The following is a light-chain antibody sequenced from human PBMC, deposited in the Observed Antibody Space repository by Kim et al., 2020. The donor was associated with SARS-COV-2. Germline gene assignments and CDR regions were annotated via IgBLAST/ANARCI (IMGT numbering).Light chain of an antibody. CDR2: DAT. Sequence: EIVLTQSPATLSLSPGERATLSCRASQSVSNYLAWYQQKPGQAPRLLIFDATNRATGIPARFSGSGSGTDFTLTISTLEPEDFAVYYCQQRSNWPRGLTFGGGTKVDIK. CDR1: QSVSNY. V-gene: IGKV3-11*01. J-gene: IGKJ4*01. CDR3: QQRSNWPRGLT.